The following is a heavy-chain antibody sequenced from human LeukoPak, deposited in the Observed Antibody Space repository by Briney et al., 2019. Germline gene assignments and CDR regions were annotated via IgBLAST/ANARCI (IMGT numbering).Heavy chain of an antibody. CDR1: GFTFSSYW. D-gene: IGHD3-22*01. CDR2: IKQDRSEK. CDR3: AREGSYYDSSGYYSSFDY. V-gene: IGHV3-7*03. Sequence: PGGSLRLSCAASGFTFSSYWMNWVRQAPGKGLEWVANIKQDRSEKYYVDSVKGRFTISRDNAKNSLYLQMNSLRAEDTAVYYCAREGSYYDSSGYYSSFDYWGQGTLVTVSS. J-gene: IGHJ4*02.